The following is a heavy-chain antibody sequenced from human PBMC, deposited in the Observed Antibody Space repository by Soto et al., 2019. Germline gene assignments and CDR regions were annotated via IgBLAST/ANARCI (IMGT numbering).Heavy chain of an antibody. V-gene: IGHV3-23*01. CDR3: AKERLARGFDY. CDR1: GFTFSNYA. Sequence: EVQLLDSGGGLVQPGGSLRLSCEASGFTFSNYAMNWVRQAPGKGLEWVLGISGGGDNTYYAESVKGRFTSSRDNSKNTVFLQMNSLRAEDTAVYYCAKERLARGFDYWGQGTLVTVSS. J-gene: IGHJ4*02. CDR2: ISGGGDNT.